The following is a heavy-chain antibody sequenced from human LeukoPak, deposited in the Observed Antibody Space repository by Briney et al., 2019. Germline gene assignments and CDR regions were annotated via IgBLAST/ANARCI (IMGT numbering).Heavy chain of an antibody. Sequence: GGSLRLSCAASGFTFSSYSMNWVRQAPGKGLEWVSSISSSSSYIYYADSVKGRFTISRDNSKNTLYLQMNSLRAEDTAVYYCASSLGDIVVVPAATPPWYMDVWGKGTTVTISS. D-gene: IGHD2-2*01. CDR1: GFTFSSYS. J-gene: IGHJ6*03. V-gene: IGHV3-21*04. CDR2: ISSSSSYI. CDR3: ASSLGDIVVVPAATPPWYMDV.